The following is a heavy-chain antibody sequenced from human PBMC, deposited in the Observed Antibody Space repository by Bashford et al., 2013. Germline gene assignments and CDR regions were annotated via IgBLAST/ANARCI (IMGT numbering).Heavy chain of an antibody. CDR3: VRVRKGYNYDAFDI. Sequence: VRQAPGQGLVWVSRISSDESTTNYADSVRGRFTISRDNAKNTLYLQMNSLRVEDTAMYYCVRVRKGYNYDAFDIWGQGTMVTVSS. J-gene: IGHJ3*02. D-gene: IGHD5-24*01. CDR2: ISSDESTT. V-gene: IGHV3-74*01.